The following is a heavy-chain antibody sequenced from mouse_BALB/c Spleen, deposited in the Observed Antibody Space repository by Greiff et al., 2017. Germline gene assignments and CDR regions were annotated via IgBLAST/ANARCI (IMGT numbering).Heavy chain of an antibody. J-gene: IGHJ4*01. D-gene: IGHD1-1*01. CDR1: GFTFSSYA. V-gene: IGHV5-6-5*01. Sequence: DVKLVESGGGLVKPGGSLKLSCAASGFTFSSYAMSWVRQTPEKRLEWVASISSGGSTYYPDSVKGRFTISRDNARNILYLQMSSLRSEDTAMYYCAREDYSYAMDYWGQGTSVTVSS. CDR3: AREDYSYAMDY. CDR2: ISSGGST.